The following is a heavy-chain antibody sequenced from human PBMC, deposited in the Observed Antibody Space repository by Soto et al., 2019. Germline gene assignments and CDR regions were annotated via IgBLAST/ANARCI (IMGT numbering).Heavy chain of an antibody. D-gene: IGHD1-1*01. J-gene: IGHJ6*02. CDR2: IYSGGST. CDR1: GFTVSSNY. V-gene: IGHV3-53*02. CDR3: ARERSPGYYYYGMDF. Sequence: EVQLVETGGGLIQPGGSLRLSCAASGFTVSSNYMSWVRQAPGKGLEWVSVIYSGGSTYYADSVKGRFTISRDNSKNTLYLQMNSLRAEDTAVYYCARERSPGYYYYGMDFWGQGTTVTVSS.